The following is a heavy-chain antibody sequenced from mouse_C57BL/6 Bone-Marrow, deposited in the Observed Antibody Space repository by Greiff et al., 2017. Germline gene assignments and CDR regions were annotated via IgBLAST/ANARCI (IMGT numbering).Heavy chain of an antibody. J-gene: IGHJ4*01. CDR1: GFTFSDYG. CDR3: ARDGYDEGSYYAMDY. CDR2: ISSGSSTI. V-gene: IGHV5-17*01. D-gene: IGHD2-2*01. Sequence: EVQLVESGGGLVKPGGSLKLSCAASGFTFSDYGMHWVRQAPEKGLEWVAYISSGSSTIYYADTVKGRFTISRDNAKNTLFLQMTSLRSEDTAMYYCARDGYDEGSYYAMDYWGQGTSVTVSS.